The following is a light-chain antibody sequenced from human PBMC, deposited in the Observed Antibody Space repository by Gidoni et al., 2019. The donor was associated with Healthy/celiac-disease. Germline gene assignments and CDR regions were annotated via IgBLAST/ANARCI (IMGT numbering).Light chain of an antibody. CDR3: QQYYSYWT. V-gene: IGKV1-8*01. J-gene: IGKJ1*01. CDR2: AAS. Sequence: AIRMTQSPSSFSASTRDRVTITCRASQGISSYLAWYQQKPGKAPKLLIYAASTLQSGVPSRFSGSGSGTDFTLTISCLQSEDFATYYCQQYYSYWTFGQGTKVEIK. CDR1: QGISSY.